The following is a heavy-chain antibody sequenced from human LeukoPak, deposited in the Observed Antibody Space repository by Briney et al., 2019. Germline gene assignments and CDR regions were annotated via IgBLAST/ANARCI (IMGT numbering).Heavy chain of an antibody. V-gene: IGHV3-23*01. D-gene: IGHD3-3*01. CDR1: GFTFSSYA. J-gene: IGHJ4*02. Sequence: GGALRLSCAASGFTFSSYAMSWVRQAPGKGVEGVSAISGSGGSTYYADSVKGRFTISRDNSKNTLYLQMNSLRAEDTAVYYCATQPDFWSGYSDDYWGQGTLVTVSS. CDR2: ISGSGGST. CDR3: ATQPDFWSGYSDDY.